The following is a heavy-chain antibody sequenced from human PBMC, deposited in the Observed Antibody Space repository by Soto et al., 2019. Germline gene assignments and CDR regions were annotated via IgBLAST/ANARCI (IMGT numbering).Heavy chain of an antibody. Sequence: PSETLSLTCTVSGGSISSSSYYWGWIRQPPGKGLEWIGSIYYSGSTYYNPSLKSRVTISVDTSKNQFSLKLSSVTAADTAVYYCARQSGAADGTSLDFDPRGQGTLVTVS. J-gene: IGHJ5*02. CDR3: ARQSGAADGTSLDFDP. D-gene: IGHD6-13*01. CDR1: GGSISSSSYY. CDR2: IYYSGST. V-gene: IGHV4-39*01.